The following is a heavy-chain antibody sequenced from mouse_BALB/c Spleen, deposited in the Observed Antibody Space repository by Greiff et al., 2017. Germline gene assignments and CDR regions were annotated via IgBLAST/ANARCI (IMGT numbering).Heavy chain of an antibody. D-gene: IGHD2-3*01. CDR2: ISYDGSN. J-gene: IGHJ2*01. V-gene: IGHV3-6*02. CDR1: GYSITSGYY. CDR3: ARGGDGYRFDY. Sequence: EVKLMESGPGLVKPSQSLSLTCSVTGYSITSGYYWNWIRQFPGNKLEWMGYISYDGSNNYNPSLKNRISITRDTSKNQFFLKLNSVTTEDTATYYCARGGDGYRFDYWGQGTTLTVSS.